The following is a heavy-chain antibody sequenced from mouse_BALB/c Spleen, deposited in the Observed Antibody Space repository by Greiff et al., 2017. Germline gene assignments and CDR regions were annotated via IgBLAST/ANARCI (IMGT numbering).Heavy chain of an antibody. CDR3: TRSSVDGNYEVDYAMDY. Sequence: QVHVKQPGAELVRPGASVKLSCKASGSTFTSYWINWVKPRPGQGLEWIGNIYPSDSYTNYNQKFKDKATLTVDKSSSTAYMQLSSPTSEDSAVYYCTRSSVDGNYEVDYAMDYWGQGTAVTVAS. CDR1: GSTFTSYW. CDR2: IYPSDSYT. J-gene: IGHJ4*01. D-gene: IGHD2-1*01. V-gene: IGHV1-69*02.